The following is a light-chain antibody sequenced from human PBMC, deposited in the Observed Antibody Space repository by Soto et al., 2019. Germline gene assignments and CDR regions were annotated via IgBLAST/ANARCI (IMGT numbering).Light chain of an antibody. CDR1: SSDVGGYNY. V-gene: IGLV2-14*01. CDR2: EVS. J-gene: IGLJ3*02. Sequence: QSALTQPASVSGSPGQSITISCTGTSSDVGGYNYVSWYQQHPGKAPKLMIYEVSNRPSGVSNRFPGSKSGNTASLTISGLQAEDEADYYCSSFTSSHTGVFGGGTKLTVL. CDR3: SSFTSSHTGV.